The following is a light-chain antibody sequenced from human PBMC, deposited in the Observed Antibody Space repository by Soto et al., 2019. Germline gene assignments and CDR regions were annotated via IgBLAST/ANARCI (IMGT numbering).Light chain of an antibody. J-gene: IGLJ1*01. CDR1: SSNIGSNT. Sequence: QAVVTQTPSASGTPGQRVTISCSGSSSNIGSNTVHWYQQLPGTAPKLLIYSNNQRPSGVPDRFSGSKSGTSASLAISGLQSEDEADYYCAAWDDSLNGPGYVFGTGTKLTVL. V-gene: IGLV1-44*01. CDR2: SNN. CDR3: AAWDDSLNGPGYV.